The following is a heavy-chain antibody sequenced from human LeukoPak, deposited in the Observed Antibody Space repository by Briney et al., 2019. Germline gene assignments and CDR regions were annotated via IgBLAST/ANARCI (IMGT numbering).Heavy chain of an antibody. CDR1: GVSINDYY. CDR3: ARIRCGHSGSVCYNH. Sequence: PSETLSLTCGVFGVSINDYYWSWIRQSPGKGLEWIGEISHTEGTRYNLSLESRVTMSVGTSENQLSLKLIFVTAADTAVCYCARIRCGHSGSVCYNHWGLGTLVTVSS. D-gene: IGHD3-9*01. CDR2: ISHTEGT. J-gene: IGHJ4*02. V-gene: IGHV4-34*01.